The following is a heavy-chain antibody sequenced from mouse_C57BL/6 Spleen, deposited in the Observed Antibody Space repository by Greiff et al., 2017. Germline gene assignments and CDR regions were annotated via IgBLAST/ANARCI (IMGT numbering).Heavy chain of an antibody. CDR1: GYTFTSYW. CDR2: IHPTSGST. Sequence: VQLQQPGAELVKPGASVKLSCKASGYTFTSYWMHWVKQRPGQGLEWIGMIHPTSGSTNYNEKFKSKATLTVDNSSSTAYMQLSSLTSEDSAVYYCARGPTTPFDYWGQGTTLTVSS. V-gene: IGHV1-64*01. J-gene: IGHJ2*01. CDR3: ARGPTTPFDY. D-gene: IGHD2-10*01.